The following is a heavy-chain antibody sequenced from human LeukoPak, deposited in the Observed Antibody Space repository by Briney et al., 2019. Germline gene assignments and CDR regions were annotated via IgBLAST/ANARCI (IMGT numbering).Heavy chain of an antibody. V-gene: IGHV1-69-2*01. J-gene: IGHJ4*02. CDR1: GYTFTDYY. CDR2: VDPEDGET. CDR3: ARGSLECEPDY. D-gene: IGHD1-1*01. Sequence: ASVKISCKVSGYTFTDYYMHWVQQAPGKGLEWMGLVDPEDGETIYAEKFQGRVTITADTSTDTAYMELSSLRSEDTAVYYCARGSLECEPDYWGQGTLVTVSS.